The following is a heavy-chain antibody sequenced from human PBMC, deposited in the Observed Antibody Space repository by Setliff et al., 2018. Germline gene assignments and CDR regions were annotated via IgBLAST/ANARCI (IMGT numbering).Heavy chain of an antibody. CDR1: GYTFAAYG. CDR2: ISGHNNKT. CDR3: ARGVAGASPNYYYMDA. Sequence: ASVKVSCKTSGYTFAAYGITWVRQAPGQGLEWMGWISGHNNKTKYAQKVQGRVTMTTDKSTSSAYMELKSLKSDDTAMYFCARGVAGASPNYYYMDAWGRGTTVTVSS. V-gene: IGHV1-18*01. J-gene: IGHJ6*03. D-gene: IGHD6-19*01.